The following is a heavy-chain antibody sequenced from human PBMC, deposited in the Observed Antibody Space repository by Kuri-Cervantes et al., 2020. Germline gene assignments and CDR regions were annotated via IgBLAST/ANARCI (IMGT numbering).Heavy chain of an antibody. J-gene: IGHJ4*02. CDR1: GFTFSNYW. Sequence: GESLKISCAASGFTFSNYWIHWVRQALGKGLEWVSHINYAGDTTFYADSVRGRFTISRDNAKNTLYLQMNSLRAEDSALYYCARRSVGGVPYYFDYWGQGVLVTVSS. CDR3: ARRSVGGVPYYFDY. D-gene: IGHD1-26*01. V-gene: IGHV3-74*01. CDR2: INYAGDTT.